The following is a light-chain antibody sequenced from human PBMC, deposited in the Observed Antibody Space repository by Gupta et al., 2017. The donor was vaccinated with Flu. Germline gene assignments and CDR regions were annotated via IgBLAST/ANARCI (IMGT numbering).Light chain of an antibody. CDR2: RDN. CDR1: SSNIGRDY. CDR3: GAWDDSRSGYV. Sequence: QSVLPQPPSASGTPGQRVTISCSGTSSNIGRDYVYWYQQLPGMAPKLLIYRDNQRPSGVPDRFSGSKSGASASLAISGLRSEDEADYFCGAWDDSRSGYVFGPGTKVSVL. J-gene: IGLJ1*01. V-gene: IGLV1-47*01.